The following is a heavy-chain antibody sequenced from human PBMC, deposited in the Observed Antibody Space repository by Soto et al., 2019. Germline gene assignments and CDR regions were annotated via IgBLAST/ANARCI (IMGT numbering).Heavy chain of an antibody. CDR3: ARVSARFFWFDP. CDR2: IYYSGST. CDR1: GGSISSGGYY. V-gene: IGHV4-31*03. J-gene: IGHJ5*02. D-gene: IGHD3-16*01. Sequence: SETLSLTCTVSGGSISSGGYYWSWIRQHPGKGLEWIGYIYYSGSTYYNPSLKSRVTISVDTSKNQFSLKLSSVTAADTAVYYCARVSARFFWFDPWGQGTLVTVSS.